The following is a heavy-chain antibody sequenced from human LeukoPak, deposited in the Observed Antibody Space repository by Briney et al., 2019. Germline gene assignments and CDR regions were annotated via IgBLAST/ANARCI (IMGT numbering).Heavy chain of an antibody. J-gene: IGHJ4*02. CDR1: XXTFXTXK. CDR3: AKDGGSYSADY. CDR2: INPSDGNT. Sequence: SVXXXXKASXXTFXTXKIHXVRQAPGQGLEWVGIINPSDGNTRNAQKFQGRVTMTRDTSTGTVYMELSSLRSEDTAVYYCAKDGGSYSADYWGQGTLVTVSS. D-gene: IGHD3-10*01. V-gene: IGHV1-46*01.